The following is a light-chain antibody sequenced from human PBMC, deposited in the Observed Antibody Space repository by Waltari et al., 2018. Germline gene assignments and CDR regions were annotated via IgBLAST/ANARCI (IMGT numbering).Light chain of an antibody. V-gene: IGLV2-14*01. CDR2: DVS. J-gene: IGLJ3*02. CDR3: NSYAGSSSWV. Sequence: QSALTQPASVSGSPGQSITISCTGTSSDVGFYNYVSCYQQHPGKAPKLIIYDVSERPSGVSYRFSCSKSDNTAALTISGLPAEDGADYYCNSYAGSSSWVFGGGTKLTVL. CDR1: SSDVGFYNY.